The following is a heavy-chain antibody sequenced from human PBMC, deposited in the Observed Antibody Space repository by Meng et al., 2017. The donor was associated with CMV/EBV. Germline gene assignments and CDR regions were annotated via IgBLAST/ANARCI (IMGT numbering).Heavy chain of an antibody. CDR1: GYTFTGYY. CDR3: AREDVVAGTVAFDI. J-gene: IGHJ3*02. Sequence: ASVKVSCKASGYTFTGYYMHWVRQAPGQGLEWMGWINPNSGGTNYAQKFQGRDTMTRDTSISTAYMELSRLRSDDTAVYYCAREDVVAGTVAFDIWGQGTMVTVSS. D-gene: IGHD6-19*01. CDR2: INPNSGGT. V-gene: IGHV1-2*02.